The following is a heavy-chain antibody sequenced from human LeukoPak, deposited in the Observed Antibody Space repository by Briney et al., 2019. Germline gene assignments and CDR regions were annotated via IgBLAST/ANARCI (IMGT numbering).Heavy chain of an antibody. V-gene: IGHV3-30*02. CDR2: IRYDGSNK. CDR1: GFTFSHYG. D-gene: IGHD2-2*01. CDR3: AKGYCSGTSCYSGLD. J-gene: IGHJ4*02. Sequence: PGGSLRLSCVASGFTFSHYGMHWVRQAPGKGLEWVTFIRYDGSNKYYADSVKGRFTISRDNSKNTLSLQMNSLRPEDTAVYYCAKGYCSGTSCYSGLDWGQGTLVTVSS.